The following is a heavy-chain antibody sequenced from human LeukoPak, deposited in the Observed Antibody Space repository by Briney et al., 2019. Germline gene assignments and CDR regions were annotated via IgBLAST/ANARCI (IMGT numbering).Heavy chain of an antibody. J-gene: IGHJ5*02. D-gene: IGHD3-22*01. CDR2: INHSGST. CDR1: GGSFSGYY. Sequence: SETLSLTCAVYGGSFSGYYWSWIRQPPGKGLEWIGEINHSGSTNYNPSLKSRVTISVDTSKNQFSLKLSSVTAADTAVYYCAADYYDSSGYHWGQGTLVTVSS. V-gene: IGHV4-34*01. CDR3: AADYYDSSGYH.